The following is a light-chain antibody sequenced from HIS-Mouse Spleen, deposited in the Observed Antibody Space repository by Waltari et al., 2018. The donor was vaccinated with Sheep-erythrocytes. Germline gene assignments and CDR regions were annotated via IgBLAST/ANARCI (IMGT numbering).Light chain of an antibody. CDR3: QQYGSSPT. CDR1: PSVSSSY. V-gene: IGKV3-20*01. CDR2: GAS. J-gene: IGKJ2*01. Sequence: EIVLTQSPGTLSLSPGERATLTCRASPSVSSSYLAWYQQKPRQAPSLLIYGASSRAAGIPDRFSGSGSGTDFTLTISRLEPEDFAVYYCQQYGSSPTFGQGTKLEIK.